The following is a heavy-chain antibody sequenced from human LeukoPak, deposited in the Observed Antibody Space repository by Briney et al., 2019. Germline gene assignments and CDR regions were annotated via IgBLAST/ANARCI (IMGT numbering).Heavy chain of an antibody. CDR1: GGSISSYY. D-gene: IGHD1-1*01. CDR3: ARDRAAWNDAFDI. V-gene: IGHV4-4*07. J-gene: IGHJ3*02. CDR2: IYTSGST. Sequence: SETLSLTCTVSGGSISSYYRSWIRQPAGKGLEWIGRIYTSGSTNYNPSLKSRVTMSVDTSKNQFSLKLSSVTAADTAVYYCARDRAAWNDAFDIWGQGTMVTVSS.